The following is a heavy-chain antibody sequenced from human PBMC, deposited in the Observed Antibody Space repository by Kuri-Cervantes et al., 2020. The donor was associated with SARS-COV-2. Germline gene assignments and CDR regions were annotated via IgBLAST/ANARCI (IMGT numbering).Heavy chain of an antibody. J-gene: IGHJ4*02. CDR3: VRGIVGPGYGITGSYLDS. CDR1: GFTFGASD. Sequence: GGSLRLSCAASGFTFGASDMSWVRQSPGKGLEWVSYISSGRRSIYYTDAVKGRFTISRDNGKNSLFLQMNSLRAEDTAVYYCVRGIVGPGYGITGSYLDSWGQGALVTVSS. CDR2: ISSGRRSI. V-gene: IGHV3-48*01. D-gene: IGHD1-20*01.